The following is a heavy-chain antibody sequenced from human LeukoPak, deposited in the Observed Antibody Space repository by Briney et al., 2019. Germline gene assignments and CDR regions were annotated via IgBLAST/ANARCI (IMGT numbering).Heavy chain of an antibody. CDR2: ISSSSSYI. D-gene: IGHD6-19*01. CDR1: GFTFSSYS. J-gene: IGHJ4*02. Sequence: GGSLRLSCAASGFTFSSYSMNWVRQAPGKGLEWVSSISSSSSYIYYADSVKGRFTISRDNAKNSLYLQMNSLRAEDTAVYYCARGPANSGWYPFDYWGQGTLVTVSS. CDR3: ARGPANSGWYPFDY. V-gene: IGHV3-21*01.